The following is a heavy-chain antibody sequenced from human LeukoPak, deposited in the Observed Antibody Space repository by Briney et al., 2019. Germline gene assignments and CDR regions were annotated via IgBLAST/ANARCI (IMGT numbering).Heavy chain of an antibody. CDR3: ARLGRAGTYYYGMDV. V-gene: IGHV5-10-1*01. D-gene: IGHD3-10*01. J-gene: IGHJ6*02. Sequence: LGESLKISCKGSGYSFTSYWISWVRQMPGKGLEWMGRIDPSDSYTNYGPSFQGHVTISADKSISTAYLQWSSLKASDTAMYYCARLGRAGTYYYGMDVWGQGTTVTVSS. CDR1: GYSFTSYW. CDR2: IDPSDSYT.